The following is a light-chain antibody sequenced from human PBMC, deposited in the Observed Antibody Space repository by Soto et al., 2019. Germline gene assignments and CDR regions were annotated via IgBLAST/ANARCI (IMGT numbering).Light chain of an antibody. CDR3: NSYTSSTTRV. CDR1: SSDVGGYNL. J-gene: IGLJ2*01. CDR2: EVS. V-gene: IGLV2-14*01. Sequence: QSALTQPASVSGSPGQSITISCSGTSSDVGGYNLVSWYQQHPGKGPKLLIYEVSNRPSGVSNRFSGSKSGNTASLTISGLQAEDEADYYCNSYTSSTTRVFGGGTKLTVL.